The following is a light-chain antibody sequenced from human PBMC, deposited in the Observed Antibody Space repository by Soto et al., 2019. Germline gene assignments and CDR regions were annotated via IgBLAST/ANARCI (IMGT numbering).Light chain of an antibody. CDR1: QSVNNNY. V-gene: IGKV3-20*01. CDR3: QQYGSSQFT. Sequence: EIVLMQSPGTLSLSPGEGATLSCRASQSVNNNYLAWYQQRPGQAPTVLIFDTSRRATGVPDRFSGSGSGTDFTLRISRVEPDYFAVYYCQQYGSSQFTFGPGTKVNIK. J-gene: IGKJ3*01. CDR2: DTS.